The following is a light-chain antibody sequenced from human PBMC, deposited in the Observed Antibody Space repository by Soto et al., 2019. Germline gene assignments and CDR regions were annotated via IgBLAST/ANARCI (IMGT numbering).Light chain of an antibody. CDR2: DNN. Sequence: QSVLTQPPSVSAAPGQKVTISCSGSNSNIGNNEVSWYQQVPGTAPRLLVYDNNKRPSGIPDRFSDSKSDTSATLVITGLQTGDEADYYCGTWDNNLRAGVFGGGTKVTV. V-gene: IGLV1-51*01. CDR3: GTWDNNLRAGV. CDR1: NSNIGNNE. J-gene: IGLJ2*01.